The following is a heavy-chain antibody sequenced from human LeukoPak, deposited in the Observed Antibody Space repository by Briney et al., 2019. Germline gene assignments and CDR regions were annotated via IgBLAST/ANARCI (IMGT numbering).Heavy chain of an antibody. D-gene: IGHD6-19*01. CDR2: ISGYNGDT. J-gene: IGHJ5*02. CDR1: GFIFTKYG. CDR3: VRDPSNTSGWKTWFDT. Sequence: ASVKVSCNASGFIFTKYGISWVRQAPGQGLEWVGWISGYNGDTNYAQKLQGRVTMTTDTSTTTAYMELRSLRPDDTAFYYCVRDPSNTSGWKTWFDTWGQGTLVTVSS. V-gene: IGHV1-18*01.